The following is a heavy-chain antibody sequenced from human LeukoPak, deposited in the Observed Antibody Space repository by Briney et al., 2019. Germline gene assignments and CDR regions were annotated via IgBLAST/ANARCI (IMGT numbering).Heavy chain of an antibody. V-gene: IGHV3-23*01. Sequence: GSLRLSCAASGFDFSSYAMGWVRQAPGKGLEWVSSINSGDLDPRSAASVKGRFAISRDISKNTLYLQMNSLRAEDTAVYYCAKGDRGGTFFANGMDVWGQGTTVTVSS. J-gene: IGHJ6*02. CDR1: GFDFSSYA. CDR3: AKGDRGGTFFANGMDV. D-gene: IGHD2-15*01. CDR2: INSGDLDP.